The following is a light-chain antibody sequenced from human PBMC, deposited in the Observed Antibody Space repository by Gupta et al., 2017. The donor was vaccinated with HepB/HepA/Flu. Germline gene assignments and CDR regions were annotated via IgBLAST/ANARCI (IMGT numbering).Light chain of an antibody. V-gene: IGLV2-14*03. CDR1: SSDVGSYNY. CDR2: DVS. J-gene: IGLJ1*01. CDR3: SSYTGIRMLYV. Sequence: SVSGSPGQSIAISCTGSSSDVGSYNYVSWYQQHPGKAPKLMIYDVSNRPSGVSNRFFGSKSGNTASLTISGLQSEDVADYYCSSYTGIRMLYVFATGTKVTVL.